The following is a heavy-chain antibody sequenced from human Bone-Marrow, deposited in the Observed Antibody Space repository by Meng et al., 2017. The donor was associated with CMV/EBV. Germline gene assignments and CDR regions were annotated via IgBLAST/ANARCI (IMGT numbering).Heavy chain of an antibody. CDR2: IYYSGST. CDR3: ARDIWEYQLLYSKCYYYGMDV. CDR1: GGSISSSSYY. Sequence: SETLSLTCTVSGGSISSSSYYWGWIRQPPGKGLEWIGSIYYSGSTYYNPSLKSRVTISVDTSKNQFSLKLSSVTAADTAVYYCARDIWEYQLLYSKCYYYGMDVWGQGTTVTVSS. V-gene: IGHV4-39*07. D-gene: IGHD2-2*02. J-gene: IGHJ6*02.